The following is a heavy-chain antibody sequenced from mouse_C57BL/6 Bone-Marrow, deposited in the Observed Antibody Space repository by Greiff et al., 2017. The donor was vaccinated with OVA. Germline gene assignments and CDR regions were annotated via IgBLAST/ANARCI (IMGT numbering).Heavy chain of an antibody. V-gene: IGHV5-6*01. CDR1: GFTFSSYG. CDR3: ARPSNWDWFAY. CDR2: ISSGGSYT. D-gene: IGHD4-1*01. Sequence: EVKLVESGGDLVKPGGSLKLSCAASGFTFSSYGMSWVRQTPDKRLEWVATISSGGSYTYYPDSVKGRFTISRDNAKNTLYLPMSSLQSEDTAMYYCARPSNWDWFAYWGPGTLVTVSA. J-gene: IGHJ3*01.